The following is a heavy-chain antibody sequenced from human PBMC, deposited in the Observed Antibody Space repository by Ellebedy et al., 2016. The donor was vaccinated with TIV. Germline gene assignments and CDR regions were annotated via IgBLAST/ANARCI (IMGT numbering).Heavy chain of an antibody. CDR1: GYTFTTYG. Sequence: AASVKVSCKASGYTFTTYGFSWVRQAPGQGLEWMGWISAYNGNTNYAQKFQGRVTMTTDTSTSTAYLELRSLRSDDTAVYYCARVGGSSSWYDNWFDPWGQGTLVTVSS. J-gene: IGHJ5*02. D-gene: IGHD6-13*01. CDR2: ISAYNGNT. V-gene: IGHV1-18*01. CDR3: ARVGGSSSWYDNWFDP.